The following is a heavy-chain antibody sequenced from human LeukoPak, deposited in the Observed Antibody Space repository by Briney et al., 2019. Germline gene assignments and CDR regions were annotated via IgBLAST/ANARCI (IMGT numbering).Heavy chain of an antibody. CDR2: IWYDGSNK. Sequence: PGGSLRLSCAASGFTFSSYGVHWVRQAPGKGLEWVAVIWYDGSNKYYADSVKGRFTISRDNSKNTLYLQMNSLRAEDTAVYYCAKDHRYYDSSGVADYWGQATLVTVSS. CDR1: GFTFSSYG. V-gene: IGHV3-33*06. D-gene: IGHD3-22*01. CDR3: AKDHRYYDSSGVADY. J-gene: IGHJ4*02.